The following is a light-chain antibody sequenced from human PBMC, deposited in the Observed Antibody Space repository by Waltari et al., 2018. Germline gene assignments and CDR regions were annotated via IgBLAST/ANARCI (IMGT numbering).Light chain of an antibody. CDR2: DDG. V-gene: IGLV3-21*02. J-gene: IGLJ1*01. CDR1: NIGSKN. CDR3: QVWDSGSDHYV. Sequence: SYVLTQPPSVSVAPGQTARISCDGNNIGSKNVHWYQQKPGQAPVLVVYDDGDRPSGIPERFSGSNCGKTATLTISRVDAGDEADYYCQVWDSGSDHYVFGTVTKVTVL.